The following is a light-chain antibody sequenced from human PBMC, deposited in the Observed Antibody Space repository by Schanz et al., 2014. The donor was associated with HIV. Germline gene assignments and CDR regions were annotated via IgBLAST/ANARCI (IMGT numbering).Light chain of an antibody. V-gene: IGLV1-40*01. J-gene: IGLJ1*01. Sequence: QSVLTQPPSVSGAPGQRITISCTGSSSTIGAGYDVHWYQQVPGTAPKLLIYENNHRPSGVPDRISGSRSATSASLAITGLQAEDEADYYCSSKATGGRAPVVFGGGTKLTVL. CDR3: SSKATGGRAPVV. CDR2: ENN. CDR1: SSTIGAGYD.